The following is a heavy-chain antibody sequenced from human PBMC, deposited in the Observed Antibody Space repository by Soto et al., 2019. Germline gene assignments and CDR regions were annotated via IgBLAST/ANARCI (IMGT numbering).Heavy chain of an antibody. CDR2: ISYSGDTT. Sequence: GGSLRLSCAGSGFTFRSYAMSWVRQAPGKGLEWVSGISYSGDTTYYADSVKGRFTISRDNSKNTLYLQMNSLRAEDTALYYCAKRIGYCTSNNCYALFDYWGQAPWSPSPQ. V-gene: IGHV3-23*01. J-gene: IGHJ4*01. CDR1: GFTFRSYA. D-gene: IGHD2-2*01. CDR3: AKRIGYCTSNNCYALFDY.